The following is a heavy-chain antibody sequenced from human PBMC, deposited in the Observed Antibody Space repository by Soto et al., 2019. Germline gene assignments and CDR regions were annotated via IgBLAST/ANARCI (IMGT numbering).Heavy chain of an antibody. CDR2: ISYDGSNK. Sequence: QVQLVESGGGVVQPGRSLRLSCAASGFTFSSYGMHWVRQAPGKGLEWVAVISYDGSNKYYADSVKGRFTISRDNSKNTLYLQMNSLRAEDTAVYYCAKERRYYDSSCLVSVNFQHWGQGTLVTVSS. J-gene: IGHJ1*01. CDR1: GFTFSSYG. CDR3: AKERRYYDSSCLVSVNFQH. D-gene: IGHD3-22*01. V-gene: IGHV3-30*18.